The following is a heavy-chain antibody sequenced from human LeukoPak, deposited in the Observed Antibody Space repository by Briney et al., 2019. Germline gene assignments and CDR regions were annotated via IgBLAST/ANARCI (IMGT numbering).Heavy chain of an antibody. CDR2: IYCSGST. V-gene: IGHV4-39*07. Sequence: PSETLSLTCTVSGGSISSSSYYWGWIRQPPGKGLEWIGSIYCSGSTYYNPSLKSRVTISVDRSKNQFSLKLSSVTAADTAVYYCARGGYCSSTSCYRRVNWFDPWGQGTLVTVSS. CDR1: GGSISSSSYY. CDR3: ARGGYCSSTSCYRRVNWFDP. J-gene: IGHJ5*02. D-gene: IGHD2-2*01.